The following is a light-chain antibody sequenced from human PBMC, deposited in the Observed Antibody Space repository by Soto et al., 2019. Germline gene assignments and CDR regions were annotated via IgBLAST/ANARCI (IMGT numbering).Light chain of an antibody. Sequence: QSVLTQPASVSGSPGQSITISCTGTSSDVGSYNLVSWYQQHPGKAPKLMIYEVSKWPSGVSNRFSGSKSGNTASLTISGLQAEDEADYYCCSYAGSRTFDVFGTGTKLTVL. CDR3: CSYAGSRTFDV. J-gene: IGLJ1*01. CDR2: EVS. CDR1: SSDVGSYNL. V-gene: IGLV2-23*02.